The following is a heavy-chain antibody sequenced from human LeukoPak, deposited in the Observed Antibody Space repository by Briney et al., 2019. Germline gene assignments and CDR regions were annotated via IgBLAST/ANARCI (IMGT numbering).Heavy chain of an antibody. CDR3: ATGHSYGYDY. Sequence: GGSLRLSCAASGLTFSNFWMHWVRQPPGKGLVWVALVKGVGRTTIYADSVKGRFTISRDNAKNTLYLQMNSLRADDSGVYYCATGHSYGYDYWGQGVLVTVSS. CDR1: GLTFSNFW. V-gene: IGHV3-74*01. J-gene: IGHJ4*02. CDR2: VKGVGRTT. D-gene: IGHD5-18*01.